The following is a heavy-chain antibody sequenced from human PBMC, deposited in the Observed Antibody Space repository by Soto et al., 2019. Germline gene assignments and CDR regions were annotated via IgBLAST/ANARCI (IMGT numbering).Heavy chain of an antibody. CDR3: AREDRDLETGRVPAAIDGMDV. J-gene: IGHJ6*02. CDR2: INPSGGGT. Sequence: ASVKVSCKASGYTFTSYYMHCVRQAPGQGLEWMGIINPSGGGTSYAQKFQGRVTMTRDTSTSTVYMELSSLRSEDTAVYYCAREDRDLETGRVPAAIDGMDVWSRGTTVTVSS. CDR1: GYTFTSYY. D-gene: IGHD2-2*02. V-gene: IGHV1-46*01.